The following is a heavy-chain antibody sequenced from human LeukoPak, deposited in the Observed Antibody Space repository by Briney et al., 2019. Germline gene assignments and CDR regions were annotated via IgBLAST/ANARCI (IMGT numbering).Heavy chain of an antibody. Sequence: XRXSXXXXXFTFXXXSMNWVRQXPGKGLEWVSSISSSSSYIYYADSVKGRFTISRDNAKNSLYLQMNSLRAEDTAVYYCARGVYDFWSGYYPFDYWGQGTLVTVSS. CDR1: XFTFXXXS. CDR3: ARGVYDFWSGYYPFDY. CDR2: ISSSSSYI. J-gene: IGHJ4*02. D-gene: IGHD3-3*01. V-gene: IGHV3-21*01.